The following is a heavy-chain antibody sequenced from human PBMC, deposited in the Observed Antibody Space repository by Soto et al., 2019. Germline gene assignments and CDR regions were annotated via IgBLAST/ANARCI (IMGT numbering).Heavy chain of an antibody. CDR1: GGTLTTST. CDR2: IIPILGKE. V-gene: IGHV1-69*16. J-gene: IGHJ4*02. D-gene: IGHD5-18*01. Sequence: LVQSGAEVKQPGSSVKVSCKASGGTLTTSTLTWVRQAPAQGLEWMGGIIPILGKESYAQKLQGRVTITADESTSTAYMELTSPKSEDTAVYYCASANRGYSYGFDSWGQGTLVTVSS. CDR3: ASANRGYSYGFDS.